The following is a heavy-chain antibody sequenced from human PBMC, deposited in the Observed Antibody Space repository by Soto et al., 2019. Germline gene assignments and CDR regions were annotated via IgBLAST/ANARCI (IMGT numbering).Heavy chain of an antibody. CDR1: GYTFNIYW. J-gene: IGHJ4*02. Sequence: RGESLKISCKGSGYTFNIYWIAWVRQMPGKGLEWMGVIYPVDSDTRYSPSFQGRVTISVDKSINTAYLQWSSLQASDTAIYYCARQDGDGLFYFDYWGQGTPVTVSS. V-gene: IGHV5-51*01. CDR3: ARQDGDGLFYFDY. CDR2: IYPVDSDT. D-gene: IGHD4-17*01.